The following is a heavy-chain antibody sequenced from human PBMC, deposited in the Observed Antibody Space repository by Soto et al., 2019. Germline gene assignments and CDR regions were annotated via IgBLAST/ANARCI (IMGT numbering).Heavy chain of an antibody. Sequence: HPGGSLRLSCAASGFTFSSHVMHWVRQAPGKGLECVSGISGNGDRTYYADSVKGRFIISRDNSKDTLYLQMGSLRDEDMAVYYCARGVDWSYLDYWGRGTLVTVSS. CDR1: GFTFSSHV. J-gene: IGHJ4*02. D-gene: IGHD1-1*01. V-gene: IGHV3-64*02. CDR3: ARGVDWSYLDY. CDR2: ISGNGDRT.